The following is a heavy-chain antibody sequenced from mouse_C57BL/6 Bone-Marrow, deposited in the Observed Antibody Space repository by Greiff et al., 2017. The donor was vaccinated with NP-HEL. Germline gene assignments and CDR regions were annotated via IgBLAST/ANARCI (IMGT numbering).Heavy chain of an antibody. V-gene: IGHV1-82*01. D-gene: IGHD2-4*01. CDR2: IYPGDGDT. CDR1: GYAFSSSW. Sequence: QVQLQQSGPELVKPGASVKISCKASGYAFSSSWMNWVKQRPGQGLEWIGRIYPGDGDTNYNGKFKGKATLTADKSSSTAYMQLSSLTSEDSAVDFCARSADYYYAMDYWGQGTSVTVTA. J-gene: IGHJ4*01. CDR3: ARSADYYYAMDY.